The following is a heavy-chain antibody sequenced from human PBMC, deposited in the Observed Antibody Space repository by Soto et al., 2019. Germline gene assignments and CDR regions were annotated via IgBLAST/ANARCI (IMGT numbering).Heavy chain of an antibody. CDR1: GFTVSSNY. Sequence: GGSLRLSCAASGFTVSSNYMSWVRQAPGKGLEWVSVIYSGGSTYYADSVKGRFTISRDNSKNTLYLQMNSLRAEDTAVYYCARAPTLNYGDYARESYYFDYWGQGTLVTVSS. V-gene: IGHV3-66*01. J-gene: IGHJ4*02. CDR2: IYSGGST. CDR3: ARAPTLNYGDYARESYYFDY. D-gene: IGHD4-17*01.